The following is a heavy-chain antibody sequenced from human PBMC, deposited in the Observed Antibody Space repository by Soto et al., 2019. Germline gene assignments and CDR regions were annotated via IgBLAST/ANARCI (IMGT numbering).Heavy chain of an antibody. D-gene: IGHD3-9*01. CDR3: ARQPRYDILTGYRNWFDP. CDR2: IYHSGST. V-gene: IGHV4-4*02. Sequence: SETLSLTCAVSVGSISSSNWWSWVRQPPGKGLEWIGGIYHSGSTNYNPSLKSRVTISVDKSKNQFSLKLSSVTAADTAVYYCARQPRYDILTGYRNWFDPWGQGTLVTVSS. J-gene: IGHJ5*02. CDR1: VGSISSSNW.